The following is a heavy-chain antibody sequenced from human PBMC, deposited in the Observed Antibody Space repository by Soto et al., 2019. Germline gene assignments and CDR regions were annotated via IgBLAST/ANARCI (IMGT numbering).Heavy chain of an antibody. J-gene: IGHJ4*02. CDR2: ISAYNGNT. CDR3: ARDQESITDRILQY. D-gene: IGHD3-10*01. CDR1: GDTFASFG. Sequence: GASVKVSFKASGDTFASFGFSWLRQAPGQGLEWLGWISAYNGNTHYAQKVRDRVTLTTDTSTNTAYMELRSLTSDDTAVYYCARDQESITDRILQYWGQGTRVTVSS. V-gene: IGHV1-18*01.